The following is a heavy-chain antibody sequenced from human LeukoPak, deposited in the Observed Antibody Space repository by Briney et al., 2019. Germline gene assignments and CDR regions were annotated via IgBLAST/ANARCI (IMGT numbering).Heavy chain of an antibody. CDR2: ISSSGSNM. Sequence: GGSLRLSCAASGFSFSDYYMSWLRQAPGKGLEWVAYISSSGSNMYYADSLKGRFTISRDNTKNSLYLQVNSLRAEDTAVYYCARDRRDGYNWNCYYYMDVWGKGTTVTVSS. CDR3: ARDRRDGYNWNCYYYMDV. CDR1: GFSFSDYY. J-gene: IGHJ6*03. V-gene: IGHV3-11*01. D-gene: IGHD5-24*01.